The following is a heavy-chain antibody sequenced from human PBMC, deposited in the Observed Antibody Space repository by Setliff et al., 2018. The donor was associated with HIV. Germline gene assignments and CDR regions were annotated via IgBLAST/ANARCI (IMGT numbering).Heavy chain of an antibody. Sequence: SETLSLTCTVSSDSISSSYWTWIRQPPGEGLEWIGEINHSGKTNYNPSLKSRVTISIDTSKNQFSLSLTSVTDADTAVYYCARFGGTYSSNYFDFWGQGTLVTVSS. D-gene: IGHD1-26*01. V-gene: IGHV4-34*01. J-gene: IGHJ4*02. CDR3: ARFGGTYSSNYFDF. CDR1: SDSISSSY. CDR2: INHSGKT.